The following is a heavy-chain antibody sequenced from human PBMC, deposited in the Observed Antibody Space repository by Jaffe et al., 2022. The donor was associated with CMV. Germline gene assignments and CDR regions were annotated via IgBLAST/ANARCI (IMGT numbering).Heavy chain of an antibody. CDR2: ISWNSGSI. D-gene: IGHD1-26*01. Sequence: EVQLVESGGGLVQPGRSLRLSCAASGFTFDDYAMHWVRQAPGKGLEWVSGISWNSGSIGYADSVKGRFTISRDNAKNSLYLQMNSLRAEDTALYYCAKDLSVEGELLLGAFDIWGQGTMVTVSS. CDR1: GFTFDDYA. V-gene: IGHV3-9*01. CDR3: AKDLSVEGELLLGAFDI. J-gene: IGHJ3*02.